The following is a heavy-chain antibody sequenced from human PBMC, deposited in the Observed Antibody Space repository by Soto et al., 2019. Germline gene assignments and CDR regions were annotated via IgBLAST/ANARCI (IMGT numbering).Heavy chain of an antibody. Sequence: QVHLVESGGGVVQPGRSLRLSCAASGFTFSSYAMHWVRQAPGKGLEWVAFISYDGSNEYYADSVKGRFTISRDNSANTLYLEMNSLRADDTAVYYCAKDALISGYRGWFDPLGQGTLVTVSS. CDR3: AKDALISGYRGWFDP. D-gene: IGHD1-26*01. CDR2: ISYDGSNE. CDR1: GFTFSSYA. V-gene: IGHV3-30*18. J-gene: IGHJ5*02.